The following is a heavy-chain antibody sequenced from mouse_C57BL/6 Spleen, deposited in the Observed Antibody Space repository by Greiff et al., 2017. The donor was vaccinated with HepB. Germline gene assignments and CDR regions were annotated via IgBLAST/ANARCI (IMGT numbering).Heavy chain of an antibody. D-gene: IGHD1-1*01. Sequence: EVKLVESGGGLVKPGGSLKLSCAASGFTFSSYTMSWVRQTPEKRLEWVATISGGGGNTYYPDSVKGRFTLSRDNAKNTLYLQMSSLRSEDTALYYCARQDHYYGTAMDYWGQGTSVTVSS. CDR1: GFTFSSYT. CDR3: ARQDHYYGTAMDY. CDR2: ISGGGGNT. V-gene: IGHV5-9*01. J-gene: IGHJ4*01.